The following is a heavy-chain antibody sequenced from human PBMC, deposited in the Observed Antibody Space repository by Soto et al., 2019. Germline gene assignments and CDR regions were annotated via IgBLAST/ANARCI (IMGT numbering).Heavy chain of an antibody. CDR3: ARQDIVATIWYFDL. V-gene: IGHV4-39*01. CDR1: GGSISSSSYY. D-gene: IGHD5-12*01. CDR2: IYYSGST. J-gene: IGHJ2*01. Sequence: SETLSLTCTVSGGSISSSSYYWGWIRQPPGKGLEWIGSIYYSGSTYYNPSLKSRVTISVDTSKNQFSLKLSSVTAADTAVYYCARQDIVATIWYFDLWGRGTLVTVSS.